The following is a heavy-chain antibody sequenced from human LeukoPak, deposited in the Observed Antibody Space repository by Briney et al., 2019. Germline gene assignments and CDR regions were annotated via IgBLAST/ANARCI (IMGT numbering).Heavy chain of an antibody. Sequence: ASVKVSCKASGYTFTNNGISWVRQAPGQGLEWMGWISGFTAQTNYPRKFLGRITMTADTSTSTAHMELRGLRSDDTAVYYCARGGGDYQYYFDYWGQGTLLIVSS. D-gene: IGHD4-17*01. V-gene: IGHV1-18*01. CDR3: ARGGGDYQYYFDY. J-gene: IGHJ4*02. CDR2: ISGFTAQT. CDR1: GYTFTNNG.